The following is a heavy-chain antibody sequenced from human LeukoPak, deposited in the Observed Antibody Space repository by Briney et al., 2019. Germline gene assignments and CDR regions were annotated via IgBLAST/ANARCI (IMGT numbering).Heavy chain of an antibody. V-gene: IGHV4-34*01. CDR1: GGSFSDYY. J-gene: IGHJ4*02. CDR3: ARGDNSGYVY. Sequence: SETLSLACAVYGGSFSDYYWTWIRQPPGKGLEWIGEINHSGSTNYNPSLKSRITISVDTSKNQFSLKVSSVTAADTAVYYCARGDNSGYVYWGQGILVTVSS. D-gene: IGHD5-12*01. CDR2: INHSGST.